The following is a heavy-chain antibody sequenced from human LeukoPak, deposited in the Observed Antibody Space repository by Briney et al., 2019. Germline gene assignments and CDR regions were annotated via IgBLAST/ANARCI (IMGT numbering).Heavy chain of an antibody. Sequence: SQTLSLTCTVSGGYISSGGYFWGWIRQPPGKGLEWIGSISYSGSTYYNPSLKSRVTISVDTSKNQFSLKLSSATAADTAVYYCAYSGTYRVDYWGQGTLVTVSS. CDR1: GGYISSGGYF. D-gene: IGHD1-26*01. CDR3: AYSGTYRVDY. V-gene: IGHV4-39*01. CDR2: ISYSGST. J-gene: IGHJ4*02.